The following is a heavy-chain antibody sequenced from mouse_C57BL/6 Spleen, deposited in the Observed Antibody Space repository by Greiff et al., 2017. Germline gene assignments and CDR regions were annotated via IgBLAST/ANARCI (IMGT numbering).Heavy chain of an antibody. J-gene: IGHJ2*01. CDR3: ARGRGGY. Sequence: VQLQESGAELVKPGASVKISCKASGYAFTSYSMNWVKQRHGKGLEWIGQIYPGDGDTNYNGKFKGKATLTADKSSSTAYMQLSSRTSKYAEVDVCARGRGGYWGQGTTLTVSS. CDR1: GYAFTSYS. V-gene: IGHV1-80*01. CDR2: IYPGDGDT.